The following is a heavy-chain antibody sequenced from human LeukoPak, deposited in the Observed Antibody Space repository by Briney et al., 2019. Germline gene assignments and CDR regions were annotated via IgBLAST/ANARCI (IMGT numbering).Heavy chain of an antibody. CDR2: IYPGDSDT. CDR1: GSSFTIYW. J-gene: IGHJ6*03. CDR3: ASQGLAARRYYYYYMDV. D-gene: IGHD6-6*01. V-gene: IGHV5-51*01. Sequence: GASLQISCKGSGSSFTIYWIGWVRQMPGKGLEWMGIIYPGDSDTSYSPSFQGQVTISADKSISTAYLQWSSLKASDTAMYYCASQGLAARRYYYYYMDVWGKGTTVTVSS.